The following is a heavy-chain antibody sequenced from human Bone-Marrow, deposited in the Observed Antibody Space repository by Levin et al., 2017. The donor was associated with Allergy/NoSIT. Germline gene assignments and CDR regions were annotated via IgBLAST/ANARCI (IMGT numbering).Heavy chain of an antibody. D-gene: IGHD5-12*01. CDR1: GFNISTNY. V-gene: IGHV3-66*01. CDR2: IHSGGRK. J-gene: IGHJ4*02. CDR3: ARDDVVATNH. Sequence: ETLSLTCAASGFNISTNYMSWVRQVPGKGLEWVSIIHSGGRKNYADSVKGRFTISRDNYNNTLYLQMNSLRGEDTAIYYCARDDVVATNHWGQGTLVIVSS.